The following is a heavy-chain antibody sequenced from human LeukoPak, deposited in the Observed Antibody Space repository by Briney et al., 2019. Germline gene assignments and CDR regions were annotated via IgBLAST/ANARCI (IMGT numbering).Heavy chain of an antibody. Sequence: ASVTLSCRASGYTFTGYYLHWVRQAPGQGLEWMGWINPNSGGTNYAQTFQGRVTMTRDTSISTAYMELSRLRSDDTAVYYCARGGSSGWYVQIYFDTWGQATLV. D-gene: IGHD6-19*01. J-gene: IGHJ5*02. CDR2: INPNSGGT. V-gene: IGHV1-2*02. CDR1: GYTFTGYY. CDR3: ARGGSSGWYVQIYFDT.